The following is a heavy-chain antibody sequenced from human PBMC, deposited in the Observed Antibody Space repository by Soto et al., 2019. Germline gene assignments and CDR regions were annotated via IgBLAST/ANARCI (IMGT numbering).Heavy chain of an antibody. J-gene: IGHJ4*02. D-gene: IGHD6-19*01. CDR1: GFSISTYA. V-gene: IGHV3-30*18. CDR2: ISSDGTNK. Sequence: QSGGSLRLSCVASGFSISTYAMHWVRQAPGKGLEWVAVISSDGTNKYYADSVKGRFTIARDNSKNTVYLYINSLGAEDTALFFCAKDKGSSGWYFDHWGQGTLVTVSS. CDR3: AKDKGSSGWYFDH.